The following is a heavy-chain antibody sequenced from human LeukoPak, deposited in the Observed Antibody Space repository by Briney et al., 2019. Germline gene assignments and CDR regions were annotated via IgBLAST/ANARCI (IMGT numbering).Heavy chain of an antibody. CDR2: ISSNGGST. D-gene: IGHD1-26*01. V-gene: IGHV3-64*01. J-gene: IGHJ3*02. CDR3: ASGVGATRAFDI. CDR1: GFTFSSYA. Sequence: PGGSLRLSCAASGFTFSSYAMHWVRQAPGKGLEYVSAISSNGGSTYYANSVKVRFTISRDNSKNTLYLQMGSLRAEDMAVYYCASGVGATRAFDIWGQGTMVTVSS.